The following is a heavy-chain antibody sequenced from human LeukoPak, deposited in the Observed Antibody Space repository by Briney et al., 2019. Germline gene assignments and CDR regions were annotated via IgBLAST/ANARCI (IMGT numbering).Heavy chain of an antibody. J-gene: IGHJ4*02. V-gene: IGHV4-4*07. D-gene: IGHD6-19*01. Sequence: SETLSLTCTVSGGSISSYYWSWIRQPAGKGLEWIGRIYTSGSTNYNPSLKSRVTMSVDTSKNQFSLKLSSVTAADTAVYYCARGGIAVAGTHFDYWGQGTLVTVSS. CDR1: GGSISSYY. CDR3: ARGGIAVAGTHFDY. CDR2: IYTSGST.